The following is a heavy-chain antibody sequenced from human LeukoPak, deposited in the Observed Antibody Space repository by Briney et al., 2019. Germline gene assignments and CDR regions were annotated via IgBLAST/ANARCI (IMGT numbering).Heavy chain of an antibody. V-gene: IGHV3-23*01. CDR3: AKQLGYCSDGSCYFPY. D-gene: IGHD2-15*01. CDR2: ISGSGLST. Sequence: GGSLRLSCAASGFTFSSYAMSWVRQAPGKGLEWVSTISGSGLSTYYADSVQGRFTISRDNSKSTLCLQMNSLRAEDTAVYYCAKQLGYCSDGSCYFPYWGQGTLVTVSS. CDR1: GFTFSSYA. J-gene: IGHJ4*02.